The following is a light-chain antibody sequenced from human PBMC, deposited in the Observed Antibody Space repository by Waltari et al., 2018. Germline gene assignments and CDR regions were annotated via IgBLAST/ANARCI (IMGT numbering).Light chain of an antibody. V-gene: IGKV1-5*03. Sequence: DSKRTKSPPTRFAPEGDRSKITCRASQNIGGWLAWYQQKAGKAPNLLIYKASSLESGVPSRFSGSGSGTEFTLTISSLQPDDVATYYCQEYNTYPYIFGQGTKLEIK. J-gene: IGKJ2*01. CDR2: KAS. CDR3: QEYNTYPYI. CDR1: QNIGGW.